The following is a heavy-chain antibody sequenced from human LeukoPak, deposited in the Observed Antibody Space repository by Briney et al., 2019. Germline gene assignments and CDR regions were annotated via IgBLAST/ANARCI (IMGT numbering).Heavy chain of an antibody. CDR1: GGSFSGYY. CDR3: ARRFLEWLPSRFDP. Sequence: SETLSLTCAVYGGSFSGYYWSWIRQPPGKGLEWIGEINHSGSTNYNPSLKSRVTISVDTSKNPFSLKLSSVTAADTAVYYCARRFLEWLPSRFDPWGQGTLVTVSS. V-gene: IGHV4-34*01. CDR2: INHSGST. D-gene: IGHD3-3*01. J-gene: IGHJ5*02.